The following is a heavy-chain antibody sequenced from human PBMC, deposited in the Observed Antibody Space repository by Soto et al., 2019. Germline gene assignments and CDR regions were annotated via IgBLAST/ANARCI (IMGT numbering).Heavy chain of an antibody. CDR3: ARDRETIAVAGIFWFDP. J-gene: IGHJ5*02. D-gene: IGHD6-19*01. V-gene: IGHV3-7*01. Sequence: PGGSLRLSCAASGFTFSSYWMSWVRQAPGKGLEWVANIKQDGSEKYYVDSVKGRFTISRDNAKNSLYLQMNSLRAEDTAVYYCARDRETIAVAGIFWFDPWGQGTLVTVSS. CDR2: IKQDGSEK. CDR1: GFTFSSYW.